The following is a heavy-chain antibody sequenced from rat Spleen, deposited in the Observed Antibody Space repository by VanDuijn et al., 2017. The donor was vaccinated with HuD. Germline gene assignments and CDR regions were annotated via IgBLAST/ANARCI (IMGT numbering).Heavy chain of an antibody. CDR3: TGGQYTTDYYYEDWFAN. Sequence: QVQLKESGPGLVQPSQTLSLTCTVSGFSLTSHHVSWVRQSPGKGLEWMGRIQSAGGTDYNSALKSRLSISRDTSKSQVFLKMNSLQTEDTAIYFCTGGQYTTDYYYEDWFANWGQGTLVTVSS. CDR2: IQSAGGT. CDR1: GFSLTSHH. D-gene: IGHD1-6*01. V-gene: IGHV2S1*01. J-gene: IGHJ3*01.